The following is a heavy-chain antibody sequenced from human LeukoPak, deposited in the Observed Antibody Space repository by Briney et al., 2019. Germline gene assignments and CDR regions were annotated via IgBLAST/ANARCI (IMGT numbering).Heavy chain of an antibody. Sequence: GGSLKLSCAASGFTVSSNSMSWVRQAPGKGLEWVSSLSGTGGSTYYADSVKGRLTVSRDNSRNMLYLEMNSLRAEDTAVYYCAKFMTTVTTSDAFDIWGQGTMVTVSS. J-gene: IGHJ3*02. D-gene: IGHD4-17*01. CDR3: AKFMTTVTTSDAFDI. CDR2: LSGTGGST. CDR1: GFTVSSNS. V-gene: IGHV3-23*01.